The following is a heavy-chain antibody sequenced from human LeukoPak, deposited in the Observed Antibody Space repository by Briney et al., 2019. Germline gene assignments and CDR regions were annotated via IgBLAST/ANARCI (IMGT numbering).Heavy chain of an antibody. J-gene: IGHJ3*02. V-gene: IGHV3-30*04. CDR2: ISYDGSNK. D-gene: IGHD2-2*01. CDR1: GFTFSSYA. CDR3: AREGDIVVVPAANSGRAFDI. Sequence: GRSLRLSCAASGFTFSSYAMHWVRQAPGKGLEWVAVISYDGSNKYYADSVKGRFTISRDNSKNTLYLQMNSLRAEDTAVYYCAREGDIVVVPAANSGRAFDIWGQGTMVTVSS.